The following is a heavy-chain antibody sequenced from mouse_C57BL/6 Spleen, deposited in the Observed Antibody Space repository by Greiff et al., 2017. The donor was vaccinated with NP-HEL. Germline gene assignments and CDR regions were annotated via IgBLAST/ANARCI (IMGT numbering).Heavy chain of an antibody. CDR1: GFSLTSYG. D-gene: IGHD1-1*01. J-gene: IGHJ4*01. CDR3: ARNDYGSSYDYYAMDY. V-gene: IGHV2-6*02. CDR2: IWSDGST. Sequence: VQLVESGPGLVAPSQSLSITCTVSGFSLTSYGVHWVRQPPGKCLEWLVVIWSDGSTTYNSALKSRLSISKVNSKSQVFLKMNSLQTDDTAMYYCARNDYGSSYDYYAMDYWGQGTSVTVSS.